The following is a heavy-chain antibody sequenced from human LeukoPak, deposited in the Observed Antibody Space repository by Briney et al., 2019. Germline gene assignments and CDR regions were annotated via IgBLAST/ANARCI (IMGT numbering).Heavy chain of an antibody. CDR3: ASKIPSSVKYYFDY. Sequence: GGSLRLSCAASGFTVSSNFMSWVHQAPGKGLEWVSVIHSGGSTCYADSVKGRFTISRDNSKNTLYLLMNSLRAEDTAVYYCASKIPSSVKYYFDYWGQGTLVTVSS. CDR1: GFTVSSNF. V-gene: IGHV3-66*01. J-gene: IGHJ4*02. D-gene: IGHD3-22*01. CDR2: IHSGGST.